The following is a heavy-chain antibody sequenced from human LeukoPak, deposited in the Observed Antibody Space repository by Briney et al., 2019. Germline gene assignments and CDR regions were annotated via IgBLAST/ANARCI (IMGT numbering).Heavy chain of an antibody. CDR3: ARHPWSDNTYGLDY. CDR2: LYSSGKT. CDR1: GASVSTKTYL. J-gene: IGHJ4*02. Sequence: SETLSHTCTVSGASVSTKTYLRGWVRQPPRKGLEWIGSLYSSGKTYYNPSLRSRVTLSIDTSKNQFSLRLSSLTAADAAVYYFARHPWSDNTYGLDYWGQGSLVAVSS. D-gene: IGHD5-18*01. V-gene: IGHV4-39*01.